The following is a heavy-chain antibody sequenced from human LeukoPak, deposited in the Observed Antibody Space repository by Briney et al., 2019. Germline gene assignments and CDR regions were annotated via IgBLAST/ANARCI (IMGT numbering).Heavy chain of an antibody. D-gene: IGHD6-19*01. V-gene: IGHV4-31*03. J-gene: IGHJ4*02. CDR1: GGSISSGGYY. CDR3: ASDSRRAVAGTSVDY. Sequence: SETLSLTCTVSGGSISSGGYYWSWIRQHPGKGLEWIGYIYYSGSTYYNPSLKSRVTISVDTSKNQFSLKLSSVTAADTAVYYCASDSRRAVAGTSVDYWGQGTLVTVSS. CDR2: IYYSGST.